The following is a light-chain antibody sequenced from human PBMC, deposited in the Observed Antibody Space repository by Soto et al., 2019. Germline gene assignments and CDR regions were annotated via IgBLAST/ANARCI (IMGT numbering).Light chain of an antibody. V-gene: IGKV3-20*01. J-gene: IGKJ1*01. CDR2: GPS. CDR1: QSVSSY. Sequence: EIVLTQSPAPLSLSPGERATLSCRASQSVSSYLAWYQQKPGQAPRLLIYGPSTRATGIPDRFSGSGSGTDFTLTISRLEPEDFAVYYCQQYGSSPWTFGQGTKVDIK. CDR3: QQYGSSPWT.